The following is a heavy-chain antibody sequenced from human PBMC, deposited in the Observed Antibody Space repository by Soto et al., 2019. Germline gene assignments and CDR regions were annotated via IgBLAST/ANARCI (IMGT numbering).Heavy chain of an antibody. D-gene: IGHD2-2*01. V-gene: IGHV3-9*01. CDR3: AKGGQLRSEGGGY. Sequence: EVQLVESGGGLVQPGRSLRLSCAASGSTFDDYAMHWVRQAPGKGLEWVSGISWNSGSIGYADSVKGRFTISRDNAKNSLYLQMNSLRAEDTALYYCAKGGQLRSEGGGYWGQGTLVTVSS. CDR1: GSTFDDYA. CDR2: ISWNSGSI. J-gene: IGHJ4*02.